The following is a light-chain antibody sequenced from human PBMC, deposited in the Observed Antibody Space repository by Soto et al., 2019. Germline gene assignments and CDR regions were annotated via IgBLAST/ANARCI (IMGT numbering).Light chain of an antibody. J-gene: IGKJ1*01. CDR3: QQYNNWPPWT. CDR1: QSVSYN. CDR2: GAF. Sequence: EIVMTQSPATLSVSPGETATLSCRASQSVSYNLAWYQQKPGQGPRLLIYGAFTRATGIPARFSGSGSGTDFTLTISSLQSEDFAVYYCQQYNNWPPWTFGQGTKVEIK. V-gene: IGKV3-15*01.